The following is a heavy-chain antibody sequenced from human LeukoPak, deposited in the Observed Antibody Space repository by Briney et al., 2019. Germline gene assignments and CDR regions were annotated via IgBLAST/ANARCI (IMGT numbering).Heavy chain of an antibody. CDR3: ARDRGEFDY. J-gene: IGHJ4*02. V-gene: IGHV4-59*01. D-gene: IGHD3-10*01. Sequence: SETLSLTCTVSGGSISSYYWSWLRQPPGKGLEWIGYIYYSGSTNDNPSLKSRVTISVDTSKNQFSRKLSSVTAADTAVYYCARDRGEFDYWGQGTLVTVSS. CDR1: GGSISSYY. CDR2: IYYSGST.